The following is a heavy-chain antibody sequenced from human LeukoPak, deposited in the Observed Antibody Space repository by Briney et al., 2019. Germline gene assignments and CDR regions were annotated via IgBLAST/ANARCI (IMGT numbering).Heavy chain of an antibody. Sequence: PGGSLRLSCAASGFTFSNYGMSWVRQAPGKGLEWVSTISGGGSATYNAGSVKGRFTTSRDNSNNTLYLQMNSLRAEDTAVYYCAKTEAPAAIRAGSDYWGQGTLVTVSS. V-gene: IGHV3-23*01. D-gene: IGHD2-2*02. CDR3: AKTEAPAAIRAGSDY. J-gene: IGHJ4*02. CDR2: ISGGGSAT. CDR1: GFTFSNYG.